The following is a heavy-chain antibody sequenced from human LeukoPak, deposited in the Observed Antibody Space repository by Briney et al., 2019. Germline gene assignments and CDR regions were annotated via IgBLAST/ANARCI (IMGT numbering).Heavy chain of an antibody. CDR3: ASRDYDILTGYYSLDY. V-gene: IGHV1-69*13. CDR1: GGTFSSYA. J-gene: IGHJ4*02. Sequence: SVKVSCKASGGTFSSYAISWVRQAPGQGLEWMGGIIPIFGTANYAQKFQGRVTITADESTSTAYMELSSLRSEDTAVYYCASRDYDILTGYYSLDYWGQGTLVTVSS. CDR2: IIPIFGTA. D-gene: IGHD3-9*01.